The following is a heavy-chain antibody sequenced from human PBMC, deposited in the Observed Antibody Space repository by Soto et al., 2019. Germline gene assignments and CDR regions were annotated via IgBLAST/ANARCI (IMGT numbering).Heavy chain of an antibody. CDR3: TTDSYSTIIIVRFDY. Sequence: GGSLRLSCAASGFTFTNAWINWVRQAPGKGLEWVGRIKSKTDGGTTDYAEPVKGRFAISRDDSNNMVYLQMNSLKIEDTAVYYCTTDSYSTIIIVRFDYWGHGTLVTV. J-gene: IGHJ4*01. V-gene: IGHV3-15*07. D-gene: IGHD3-22*01. CDR1: GFTFTNAW. CDR2: IKSKTDGGTT.